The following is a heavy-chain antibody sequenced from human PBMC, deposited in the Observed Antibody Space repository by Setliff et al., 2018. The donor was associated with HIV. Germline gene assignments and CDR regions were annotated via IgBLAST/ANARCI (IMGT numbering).Heavy chain of an antibody. V-gene: IGHV4-39*01. CDR1: GGSISSSSYY. CDR2: IYYSGST. J-gene: IGHJ4*02. CDR3: AKLVTKARGVSWRMDY. Sequence: SETLSLTCTVSGGSISSSSYYWGWIRQPPGKGLEWIGSIYYSGSTYYNPSLKSRVTISVDTSKNRFSLKVRSVTAADTALYYCAKLVTKARGVSWRMDYWGQGTLVTVSS. D-gene: IGHD3-10*01.